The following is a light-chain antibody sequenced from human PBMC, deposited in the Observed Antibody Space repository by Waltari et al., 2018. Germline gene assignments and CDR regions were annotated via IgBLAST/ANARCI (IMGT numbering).Light chain of an antibody. Sequence: EIVLTQSPATLSLSPGERATLSCRASQSCSSYLSWYQQKPGQAPRLLIYDASNRATGIPARFRGSGSGTDFTLTISSLEPEDFAVYYCQQRSNWPPSITFGQGTRLEIK. CDR2: DAS. CDR1: QSCSSY. V-gene: IGKV3-11*01. J-gene: IGKJ5*01. CDR3: QQRSNWPPSIT.